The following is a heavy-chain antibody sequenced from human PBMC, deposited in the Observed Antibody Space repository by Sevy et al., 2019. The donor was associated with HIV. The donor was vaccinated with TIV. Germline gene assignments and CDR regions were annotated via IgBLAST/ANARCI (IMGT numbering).Heavy chain of an antibody. D-gene: IGHD1-26*01. Sequence: VGSLRLSCAASGFTFSSYSMNWVRQAPGKGLEWVSYISSSSSTIYYADSVKGRFTISRDNAKNSLYLQMNSLREEDTAVYYCARGLGGSYYALDAFDIWGQGTMVTVSS. V-gene: IGHV3-48*02. CDR3: ARGLGGSYYALDAFDI. J-gene: IGHJ3*02. CDR1: GFTFSSYS. CDR2: ISSSSSTI.